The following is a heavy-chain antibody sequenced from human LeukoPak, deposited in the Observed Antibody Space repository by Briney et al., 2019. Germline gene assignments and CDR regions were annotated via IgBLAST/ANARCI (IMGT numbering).Heavy chain of an antibody. D-gene: IGHD2-21*02. CDR3: AVLEGCGGDCYSSAPFDY. Sequence: KPGGSLRLSCAASGFTFSDYYMSWIRQAPGKGLEWVSYISSSGSTIYYADSVKGRFTISRDNAKNSLYLQMNSLRAEDTAVYYCAVLEGCGGDCYSSAPFDYWGQGTLVTVSS. V-gene: IGHV3-11*04. J-gene: IGHJ4*02. CDR2: ISSSGSTI. CDR1: GFTFSDYY.